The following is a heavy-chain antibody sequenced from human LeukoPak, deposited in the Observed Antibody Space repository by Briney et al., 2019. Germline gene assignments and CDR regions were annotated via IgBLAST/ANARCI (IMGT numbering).Heavy chain of an antibody. CDR1: GGSFSGYY. Sequence: SETLSLTCAVYGGSFSGYYWSWIRQPPGKGLEWIGEINHSGSTNYNPSLKSRVTISVDTSKNQFSLKLSSVTAADTAMYYCARDRGGYTYSHDYWGQGTLVTVSS. CDR2: INHSGST. J-gene: IGHJ4*02. CDR3: ARDRGGYTYSHDY. V-gene: IGHV4-34*01. D-gene: IGHD5-18*01.